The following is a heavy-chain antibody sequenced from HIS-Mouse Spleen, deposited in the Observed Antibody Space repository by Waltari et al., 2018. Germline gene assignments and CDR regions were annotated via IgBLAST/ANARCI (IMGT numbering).Heavy chain of an antibody. V-gene: IGHV4-39*07. Sequence: QLQLQESGPGLVKPSETLSLTCTVSGGSISSSSYYGGCIRQPPGKGLEWIGSIYYSGSTYYNPSLKSRVTISVDTSKNQFSLKLSSVTAADTAVYYCARFMITFGGVIAWGQGTLVTVSS. CDR2: IYYSGST. CDR3: ARFMITFGGVIA. J-gene: IGHJ5*02. CDR1: GGSISSSSYY. D-gene: IGHD3-16*02.